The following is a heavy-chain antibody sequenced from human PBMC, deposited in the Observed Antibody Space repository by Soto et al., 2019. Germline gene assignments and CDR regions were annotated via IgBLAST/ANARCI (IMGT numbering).Heavy chain of an antibody. CDR3: ARGDYRYNWFDP. CDR2: IIPILGIA. V-gene: IGHV1-69*02. J-gene: IGHJ5*02. Sequence: QVQLVQSGAEVKKPGSSVKVSCKASGGTFSSYTISWVRQAPGQGLEWMGRIIPILGIANYAQKFQGRVTITADKSTSTAYMGLSSLRSEDTAVYYCARGDYRYNWFDPWGQGTLVTVSS. CDR1: GGTFSSYT. D-gene: IGHD4-4*01.